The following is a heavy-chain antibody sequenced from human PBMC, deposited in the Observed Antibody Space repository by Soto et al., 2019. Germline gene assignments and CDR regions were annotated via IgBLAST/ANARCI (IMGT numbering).Heavy chain of an antibody. CDR3: ARAARGSKIPHLDY. D-gene: IGHD6-25*01. V-gene: IGHV3-11*01. CDR1: EFTFSDYY. Sequence: SLRLSCAASEFTFSDYYMSWIRQAPGKGLEWVSYISSSGSTIYYADSVKGRFTISRDNAKNSLYLQMNSLRAEDTAVYYCARAARGSKIPHLDYWGQGTLVTVSS. CDR2: ISSSGSTI. J-gene: IGHJ4*02.